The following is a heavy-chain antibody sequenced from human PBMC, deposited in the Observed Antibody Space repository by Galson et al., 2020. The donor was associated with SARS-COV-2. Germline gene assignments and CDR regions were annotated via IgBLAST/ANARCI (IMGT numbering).Heavy chain of an antibody. V-gene: IGHV4-61*02. CDR1: GGSISSGSYY. CDR3: ARDLPPDY. CDR2: IYTSGST. J-gene: IGHJ4*02. Sequence: SETLSLTCTVSGGSISSGSYYWSWIRQPAGKGLQWIGRIYTSGSTNYNPSLKSRVTISVDTSKNQFSLKLSSVTAADTAVYYCARDLPPDYWGQGTLVTVSS.